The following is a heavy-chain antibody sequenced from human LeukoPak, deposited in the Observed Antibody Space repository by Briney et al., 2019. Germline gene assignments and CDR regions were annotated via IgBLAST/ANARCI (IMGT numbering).Heavy chain of an antibody. CDR1: GGSISSGSYY. D-gene: IGHD7-27*01. CDR2: IYTSGST. CDR3: ARGELGIVWDKYYYMDV. Sequence: SETLSLTCTVSGGSISSGSYYWNWIRQPAGKGLEWIGRIYTSGSTNYNPSLKSRVTISVDTSKNQFSLKLSSVTAADTAVYYCARGELGIVWDKYYYMDVWGKGTTVTVSS. V-gene: IGHV4-61*02. J-gene: IGHJ6*03.